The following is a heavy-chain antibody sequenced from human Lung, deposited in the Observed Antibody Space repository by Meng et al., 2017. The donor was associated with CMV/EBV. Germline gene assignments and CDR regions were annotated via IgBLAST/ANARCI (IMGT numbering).Heavy chain of an antibody. CDR1: GCSLSISNL. CDR2: IYHSGST. Sequence: QVQLQESVPGLVKPSGTLSPTCAVPGCSLSISNLWHCVRQVPGKGLAWIGEIYHSGSTNYNPSLKSRVTISVDKFKNQFSLKLGSVTAADTAVYYCARIERRRILKYCGSDCSTTDYWGQGTLVTVSS. CDR3: ARIERRRILKYCGSDCSTTDY. V-gene: IGHV4-4*02. J-gene: IGHJ4*02. D-gene: IGHD2-21*02.